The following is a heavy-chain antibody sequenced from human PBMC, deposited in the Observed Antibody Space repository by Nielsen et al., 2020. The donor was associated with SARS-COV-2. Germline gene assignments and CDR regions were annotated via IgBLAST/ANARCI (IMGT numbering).Heavy chain of an antibody. D-gene: IGHD1/OR15-1a*01. Sequence: LRLSCAVSGGSISSGIYSWSWIRQPPGKGLEWIGYMYYSGSTYYNPSLESRVTISVDRSKSQFSLRLTSVTAADTAVYFCATGNKIFDDAFDVWGQGALVTVSA. CDR3: ATGNKIFDDAFDV. J-gene: IGHJ3*01. V-gene: IGHV4-30-2*01. CDR2: MYYSGST. CDR1: GGSISSGIYS.